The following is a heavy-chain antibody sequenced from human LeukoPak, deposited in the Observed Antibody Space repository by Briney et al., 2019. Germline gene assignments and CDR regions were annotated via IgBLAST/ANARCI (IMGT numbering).Heavy chain of an antibody. J-gene: IGHJ4*02. V-gene: IGHV3-66*01. D-gene: IGHD3-10*01. Sequence: GESLRLSCAASGFTVSSNYMSWVRQAPGKGLEWVSVIYSGGSTYYADSVKGRFTISRDNSKNTLYLQMNSLRAEDTAVYYCARGSYYGSGSYFYFDYWGQGTLVTVSS. CDR3: ARGSYYGSGSYFYFDY. CDR2: IYSGGST. CDR1: GFTVSSNY.